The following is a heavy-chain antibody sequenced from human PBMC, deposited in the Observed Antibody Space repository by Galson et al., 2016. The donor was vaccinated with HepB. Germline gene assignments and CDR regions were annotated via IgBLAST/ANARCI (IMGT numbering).Heavy chain of an antibody. CDR3: ATGYYDSRGAGPGYDYAMDV. CDR1: GFPVGTNF. D-gene: IGHD3-22*01. Sequence: SLRLSCAVSGFPVGTNFMTWVRQAPGKGLDCVSLISGDSDTYYADSVKGRFTISRDNSQNTLFLQMNSLRAEDTAVYYCATGYYDSRGAGPGYDYAMDVWGQGTAVTVSS. V-gene: IGHV3-53*01. CDR2: ISGDSDT. J-gene: IGHJ6*02.